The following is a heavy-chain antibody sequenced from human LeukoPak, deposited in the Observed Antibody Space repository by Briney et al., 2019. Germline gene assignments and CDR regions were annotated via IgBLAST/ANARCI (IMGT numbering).Heavy chain of an antibody. CDR3: ARDRVAPYYYYMDV. CDR1: GYSFTSYY. D-gene: IGHD2-21*01. CDR2: INPSGGST. V-gene: IGHV1-46*01. J-gene: IGHJ6*03. Sequence: GESLKISCQGSGYSFTSYYMHWVRQAPGQGLEWMGIINPSGGSTSYAQKFQGRVTMTRDMSTSTVYMELSSLRSEDTAVYYCARDRVAPYYYYMDVWGKGTTVTVSS.